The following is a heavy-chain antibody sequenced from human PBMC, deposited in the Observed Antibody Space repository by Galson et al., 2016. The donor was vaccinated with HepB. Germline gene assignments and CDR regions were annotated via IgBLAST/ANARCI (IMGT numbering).Heavy chain of an antibody. J-gene: IGHJ4*02. V-gene: IGHV3-33*01. D-gene: IGHD4-17*01. CDR2: IWYNGSNK. CDR3: ARATIDYGDYSAIDY. CDR1: GFTFSSHG. Sequence: SLRLSCAASGFTFSSHGMHWVRQAPGKGLEWVAVIWYNGSNKYYADSVKGRFTISRDNSKNTLYLQMNSLRFEDTAVYYCARATIDYGDYSAIDYWGQGTLVTVSS.